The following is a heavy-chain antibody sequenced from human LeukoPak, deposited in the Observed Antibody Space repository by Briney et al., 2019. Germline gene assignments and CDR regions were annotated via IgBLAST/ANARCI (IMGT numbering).Heavy chain of an antibody. CDR1: GFTFSAYD. J-gene: IGHJ4*02. V-gene: IGHV3-33*07. CDR2: IWYDGSNK. D-gene: IGHD2-15*01. CDR3: ARDAGGYCSGGSCYPCYFDY. Sequence: PGRSLRLSCAASGFTFSAYDMYWVRQAPGKGLEWVAVIWYDGSNKYYADSVKGRFTISRDNPKNTLYLQMNSLRAEDTAVYYCARDAGGYCSGGSCYPCYFDYWGQGTLVTVSS.